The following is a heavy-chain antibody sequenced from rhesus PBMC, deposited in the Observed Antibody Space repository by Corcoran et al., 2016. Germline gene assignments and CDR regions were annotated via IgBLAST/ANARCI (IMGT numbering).Heavy chain of an antibody. CDR2: INPSDSDT. V-gene: IGHV5-2*01. CDR3: ATHYSSGWYYFDY. CDR1: GYSFTSYW. D-gene: IGHD6-31*01. Sequence: EVQLVQSGAEVKRPGEALKISCKTLGYSFTSYWFSWGVQNTGKGLEWLGRINPSDSDTRYSPSFQGQVTISADKSISTTYLQWSSLKASDSATYYCATHYSSGWYYFDYWGQGVLVTVSS. J-gene: IGHJ4*01.